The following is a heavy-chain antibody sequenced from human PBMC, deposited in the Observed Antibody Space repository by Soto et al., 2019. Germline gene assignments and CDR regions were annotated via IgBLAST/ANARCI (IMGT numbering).Heavy chain of an antibody. Sequence: QVQLVQSGTEVKKPGASVTVSCKASGDTFISYYIHWVRQAPGQGLEWMGIINPRGGTTSYGQKSRGRVTMTRATSTSTVYRALSSLRSEDTAVYYCAREKVGEGEWLQIGRSWFDTWGQGSLVTVS. CDR1: GDTFISYY. CDR3: AREKVGEGEWLQIGRSWFDT. V-gene: IGHV1-46*01. D-gene: IGHD3-16*01. J-gene: IGHJ5*02. CDR2: INPRGGTT.